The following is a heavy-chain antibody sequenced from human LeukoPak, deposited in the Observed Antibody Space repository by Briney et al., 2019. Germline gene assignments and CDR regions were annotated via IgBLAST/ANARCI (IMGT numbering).Heavy chain of an antibody. D-gene: IGHD6-13*01. CDR2: IYYSGST. J-gene: IGHJ5*02. CDR1: GGSISSSSYY. V-gene: IGHV4-39*07. Sequence: SETLSLTCTVSGGSISSSSYYWGWIRQPPGKGLEWIGSIYYSGSTYYNPSLKSRVTISVDTSKNQFSLKLSSVTAADTAVYYCARDLGAAGPDYNWFDPWGQGMLVAVSS. CDR3: ARDLGAAGPDYNWFDP.